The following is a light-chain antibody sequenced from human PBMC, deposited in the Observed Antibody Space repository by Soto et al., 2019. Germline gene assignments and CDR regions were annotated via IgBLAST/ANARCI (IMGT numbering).Light chain of an antibody. CDR1: SGYSTYA. Sequence: QSVLTQSPCASASLGASVKLTCTLSSGYSTYAIAWHQQQSGKGPRFLMKINYDGTHSKGDGFYDRFSGSSSGAERHLTIYCLQSEDEADYYCQSLGTGIQVFGGGTKLTVL. CDR2: INYDGTH. CDR3: QSLGTGIQV. J-gene: IGLJ3*02. V-gene: IGLV4-69*01.